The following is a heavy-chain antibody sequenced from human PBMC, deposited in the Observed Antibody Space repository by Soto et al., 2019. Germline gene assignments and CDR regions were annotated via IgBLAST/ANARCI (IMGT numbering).Heavy chain of an antibody. CDR2: INPNSGGT. CDR3: ARFDYYYDSSGSLNWFDP. J-gene: IGHJ5*02. D-gene: IGHD3-22*01. CDR1: GYTFTGYY. Sequence: ASVKVSCKASGYTFTGYYMHWVRQAPGQGLEWTGWINPNSGGTNYAQKFQGRVTMTRDTSISTAYMELSRLRSDDTAVYYCARFDYYYDSSGSLNWFDPWGQGTLVTVSS. V-gene: IGHV1-2*02.